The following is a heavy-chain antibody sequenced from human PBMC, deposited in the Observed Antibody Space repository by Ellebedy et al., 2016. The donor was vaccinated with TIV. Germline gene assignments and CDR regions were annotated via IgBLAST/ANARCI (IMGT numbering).Heavy chain of an antibody. Sequence: SETLSLTXTVSGGSISSGGYYWSWIRQHPGKGLEWIGYIYYSGSTYYNPSLKSRVTISVDTSKNQFSLKLSSVTAADTAVYYCARTLAAVNWFDPWGQGTLVTVSS. V-gene: IGHV4-31*03. J-gene: IGHJ5*02. CDR2: IYYSGST. CDR1: GGSISSGGYY. D-gene: IGHD6-13*01. CDR3: ARTLAAVNWFDP.